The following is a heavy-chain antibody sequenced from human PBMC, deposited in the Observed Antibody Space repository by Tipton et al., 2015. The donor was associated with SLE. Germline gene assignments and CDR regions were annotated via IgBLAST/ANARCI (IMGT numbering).Heavy chain of an antibody. D-gene: IGHD7-27*01. V-gene: IGHV4-38-2*02. CDR3: ARDLSGEAAFDI. CDR1: GYSISSGYY. CDR2: IYYSGST. Sequence: TLSLTCAVSGYSISSGYYWGWIRQPPGKGLEWIGSIYYSGSTYYNPSLKSRVTISVDTSKNQFSLKLSSVTAADTAVYYCARDLSGEAAFDIWGQGTMVTVSS. J-gene: IGHJ3*02.